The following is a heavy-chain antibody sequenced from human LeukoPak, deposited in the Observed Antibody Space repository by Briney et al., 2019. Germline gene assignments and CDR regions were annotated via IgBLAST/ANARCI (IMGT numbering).Heavy chain of an antibody. CDR2: INAGNGNT. V-gene: IGHV1-3*01. D-gene: IGHD3-22*01. J-gene: IGHJ4*02. CDR3: ARGTYDSSGYYYYFDY. CDR1: GYTFTSYA. Sequence: ASVKVSCKASGYTFTSYAMHWVRQAPGQRLEWMGWINAGNGNTKYSQKFQGRVTITRDTSASTAYMELSSLRSEDTVVYYCARGTYDSSGYYYYFDYWGQGTLVTVSS.